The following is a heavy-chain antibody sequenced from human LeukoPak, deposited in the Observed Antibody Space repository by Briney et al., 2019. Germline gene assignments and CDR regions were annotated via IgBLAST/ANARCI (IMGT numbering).Heavy chain of an antibody. D-gene: IGHD1-14*01. CDR2: IYTSGST. CDR3: ALAGGTTIDAFDI. J-gene: IGHJ3*02. Sequence: SQTLSLTCTVSGGSISGGIYSWSWIRQPAGKGLECIGRIYTSGSTNYNPSLKSRVTMSVDTSKNQFSLKLSSVTAADTAVYYCALAGGTTIDAFDIWSQGTMVTVSS. CDR1: GGSISGGIYS. V-gene: IGHV4-61*02.